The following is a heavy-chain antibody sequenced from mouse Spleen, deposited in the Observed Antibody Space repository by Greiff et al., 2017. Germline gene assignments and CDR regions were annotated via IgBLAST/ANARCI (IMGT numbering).Heavy chain of an antibody. CDR2: IDPSDSYT. V-gene: IGHV1-69*01. CDR3: ARRRDSSGYVGYYAMDY. D-gene: IGHD3-2*01. CDR1: GYTFTSYW. J-gene: IGHJ4*01. Sequence: VQLQQPGAELVMPGASVKLSCKASGYTFTSYWMHWVKQRPGQGLEWIGEIDPSDSYTNYNQKFKGKATLTVDKSSSTAYMQLSSLTSEDSAVYYCARRRDSSGYVGYYAMDYWGQGTSVTVSS.